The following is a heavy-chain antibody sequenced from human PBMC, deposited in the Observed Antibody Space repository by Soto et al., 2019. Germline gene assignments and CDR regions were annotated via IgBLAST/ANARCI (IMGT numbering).Heavy chain of an antibody. Sequence: PGESPKTFFKGPGYKFTNYWLSWVRQTPGKGLEWMGRIDPSDSYINYSPSFRGHVTISIDESISTAHLQWSSLKASDTATYYCAIVTAETAYHYFDFWGQGTLVTVSS. V-gene: IGHV5-10-1*01. CDR3: AIVTAETAYHYFDF. D-gene: IGHD1-26*01. J-gene: IGHJ4*02. CDR1: GYKFTNYW. CDR2: IDPSDSYI.